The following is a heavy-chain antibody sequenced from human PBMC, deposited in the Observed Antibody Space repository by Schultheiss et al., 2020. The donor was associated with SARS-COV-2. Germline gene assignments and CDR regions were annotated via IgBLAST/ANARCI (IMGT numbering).Heavy chain of an antibody. CDR3: AVDSSGYLDAFDI. CDR2: IYYSGST. Sequence: SETLSLTCTVSGGSVSSGSYYWSWIRQPPGKGLEWIGYIYYSGSTYYNPSLKSRVTISVDTSKNQFSLKLSSVTAADTAVYYCAVDSSGYLDAFDIWGQGTMVTVSS. D-gene: IGHD3-22*01. J-gene: IGHJ3*02. V-gene: IGHV4-61*01. CDR1: GGSVSSGSYY.